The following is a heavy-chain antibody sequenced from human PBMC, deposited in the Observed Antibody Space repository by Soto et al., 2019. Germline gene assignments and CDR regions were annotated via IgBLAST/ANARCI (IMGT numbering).Heavy chain of an antibody. J-gene: IGHJ4*02. CDR1: GFTFGDFA. D-gene: IGHD3-22*01. Sequence: GGSLRLSCTTSGFTFGDFAMSWVRQAPGKGLQWVGFIRSEAYGGTTEYAASVKGRFTISRDDSKSIAYLQMNSLKTEDTAVYYCTRWVGSGYSKYFDYWGQGTLVTVSS. V-gene: IGHV3-49*04. CDR2: IRSEAYGGTT. CDR3: TRWVGSGYSKYFDY.